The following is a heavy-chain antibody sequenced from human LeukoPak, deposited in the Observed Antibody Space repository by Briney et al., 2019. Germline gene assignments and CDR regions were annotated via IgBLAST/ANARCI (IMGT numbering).Heavy chain of an antibody. CDR1: GFTVSTNY. Sequence: GGSLRLSCAASGFTVSTNYMSWVRQAPGKGLEWVSIIYSGGSTYYADSVKGRFTISRDNSKNTLYLQMNSLRAEDTAVYYCATKFGKLVMDAFDIWGHGTRVTVSS. CDR3: ATKFGKLVMDAFDI. V-gene: IGHV3-53*01. CDR2: IYSGGST. J-gene: IGHJ3*02. D-gene: IGHD3-10*01.